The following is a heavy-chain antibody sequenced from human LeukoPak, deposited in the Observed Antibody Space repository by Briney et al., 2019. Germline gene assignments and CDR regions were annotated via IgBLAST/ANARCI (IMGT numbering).Heavy chain of an antibody. CDR1: GGSISSYY. Sequence: PETLSLTCTVSGGSISSYYWSWIRQPPGKGLEWIGYIYYSGSTNYNPSLKSRVTISVDTSKNQFSLKLSSVTAADTAVYYCARDFYGSGSCFGYWGQGTLVTVSS. J-gene: IGHJ4*02. CDR2: IYYSGST. CDR3: ARDFYGSGSCFGY. D-gene: IGHD3-10*01. V-gene: IGHV4-59*01.